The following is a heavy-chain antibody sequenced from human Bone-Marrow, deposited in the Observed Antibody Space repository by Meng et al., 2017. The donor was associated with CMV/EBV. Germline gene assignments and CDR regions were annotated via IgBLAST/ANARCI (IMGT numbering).Heavy chain of an antibody. CDR3: ARAVFSWNLQPFDY. CDR1: GGTFSSYA. V-gene: IGHV1-69*05. Sequence: SVKVSCKASGGTFSSYAISWVRQAPGQGLEWMGGIIPIFGTASYAQKFQGRVTMTRDTSTSTVYMELSSLRSEDTAVYYCARAVFSWNLQPFDYWGQGTLVTVSS. J-gene: IGHJ4*02. D-gene: IGHD1-1*01. CDR2: IIPIFGTA.